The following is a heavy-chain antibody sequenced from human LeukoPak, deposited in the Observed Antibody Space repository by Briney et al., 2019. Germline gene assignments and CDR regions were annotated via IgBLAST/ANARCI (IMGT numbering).Heavy chain of an antibody. V-gene: IGHV4-34*01. J-gene: IGHJ3*02. Sequence: SETLSLTCAVYGGSFSGYSWNWIRQPPGKGLEWIGEINHSGSTNYNPSLKSRVTISVDTSKNQFSLKLSSVTAADTAVYYCARARYANAWYAFDIWGHGTMVTVSS. CDR1: GGSFSGYS. CDR2: INHSGST. D-gene: IGHD2-2*01. CDR3: ARARYANAWYAFDI.